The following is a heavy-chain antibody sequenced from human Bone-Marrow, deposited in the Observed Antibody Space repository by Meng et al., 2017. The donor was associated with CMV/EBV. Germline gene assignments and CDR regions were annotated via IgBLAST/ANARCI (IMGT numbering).Heavy chain of an antibody. D-gene: IGHD2-2*01. V-gene: IGHV3-30-3*01. J-gene: IGHJ6*02. Sequence: GESLKISCAASGFTFGSYAMHWVRQAPGKGLEWVAVISYDGSNKYYADSVKGQFTISRDNSKNTLYLQMISLRAEDAAVYYCARAARYEYIVVVPDAHYYYYGMDVWGQGTTVTVSS. CDR2: ISYDGSNK. CDR1: GFTFGSYA. CDR3: ARAARYEYIVVVPDAHYYYYGMDV.